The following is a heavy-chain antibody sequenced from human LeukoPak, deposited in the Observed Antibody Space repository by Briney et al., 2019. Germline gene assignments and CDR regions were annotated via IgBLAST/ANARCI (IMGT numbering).Heavy chain of an antibody. J-gene: IGHJ4*02. V-gene: IGHV3-30*02. CDR2: IRYDGSNK. Sequence: GGSLRLSCAASGFTFSSYGMHWVRQAPGKGLEWVAFIRYDGSNKYYADSVKGRFTISRDNSNNPLYLQMNSLRAEDTAVYYCANEDADFWSGSDYWGQGTLVTVSS. CDR1: GFTFSSYG. D-gene: IGHD3-3*01. CDR3: ANEDADFWSGSDY.